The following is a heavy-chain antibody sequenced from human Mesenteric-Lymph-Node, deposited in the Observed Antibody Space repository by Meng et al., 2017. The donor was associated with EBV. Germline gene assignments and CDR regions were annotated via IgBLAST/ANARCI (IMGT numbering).Heavy chain of an antibody. Sequence: QVQLVQSGAEVKKPGASVKFSCMASGYIFTDYSIHWVRQAPGQRLEWMGWMNPNSGNTGSTQKFQGRVTMTRDTSMGTAYMELSSLRSEDTAVYYCARVNGDPDYWGQGTLVTVSS. D-gene: IGHD4-17*01. CDR3: ARVNGDPDY. CDR2: MNPNSGNT. J-gene: IGHJ4*02. V-gene: IGHV1-8*02. CDR1: GYIFTDYS.